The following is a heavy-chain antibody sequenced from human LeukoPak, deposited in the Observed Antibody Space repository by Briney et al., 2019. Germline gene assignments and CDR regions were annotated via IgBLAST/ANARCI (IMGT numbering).Heavy chain of an antibody. CDR1: GFSFSTYD. J-gene: IGHJ6*02. V-gene: IGHV3-13*01. CDR3: TRVLRGIASHYHGMDV. CDR2: LGTNGDS. D-gene: IGHD6-6*01. Sequence: GGSLRLSCVASGFSFSTYDMYWVHQAAGRGLEWVSALGTNGDSYYLGSVKGRFTISRDDGKNSLYLQMNSLGVEDTAVYYCTRVLRGIASHYHGMDVWGQGTTVTVSS.